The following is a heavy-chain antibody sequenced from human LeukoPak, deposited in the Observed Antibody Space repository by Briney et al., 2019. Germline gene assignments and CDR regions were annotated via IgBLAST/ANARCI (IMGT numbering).Heavy chain of an antibody. CDR3: ARGVVVPAAMGLFDY. Sequence: SQTLSLTCAISGDSVSSNNAAWNWIRQSPSRGLEWLGRTYYRSKWYNDYAVSVKSRITINPDASKNQFSLQLNSVTPEDTAVYYCARGVVVPAAMGLFDYWGQGTLVTVSS. D-gene: IGHD2-2*01. CDR1: GDSVSSNNAA. CDR2: TYYRSKWYN. V-gene: IGHV6-1*01. J-gene: IGHJ4*02.